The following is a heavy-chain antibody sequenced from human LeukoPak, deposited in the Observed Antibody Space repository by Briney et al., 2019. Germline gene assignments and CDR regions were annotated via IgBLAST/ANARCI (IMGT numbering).Heavy chain of an antibody. V-gene: IGHV3-64*01. CDR3: ARDPDVYYYYMDV. CDR1: GFTFSSYN. CDR2: ISSNGGST. Sequence: GGSLRLSCAASGFTFSSYNMNWVRQAPGKGLEYVSAISSNGGSTYYANSVKGRFTISRDNSKNTLYLQMGSLRAEDMAVYYCARDPDVYYYYMDVWGKGTTVTVSS. J-gene: IGHJ6*03.